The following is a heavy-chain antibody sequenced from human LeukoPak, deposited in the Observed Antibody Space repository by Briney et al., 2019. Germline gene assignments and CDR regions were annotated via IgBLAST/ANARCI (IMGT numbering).Heavy chain of an antibody. D-gene: IGHD6-13*01. Sequence: PSETLSLTCAVYGGSFSGYYWSWIRQPPGKGLEWIGEINHSGSTNYNPSLKSRVTISVDTSKNQFSLMLDSVAAADTAVYYCVRHAGGTSLFGPWGQGTLVTVSS. V-gene: IGHV4-34*01. J-gene: IGHJ5*02. CDR1: GGSFSGYY. CDR2: INHSGST. CDR3: VRHAGGTSLFGP.